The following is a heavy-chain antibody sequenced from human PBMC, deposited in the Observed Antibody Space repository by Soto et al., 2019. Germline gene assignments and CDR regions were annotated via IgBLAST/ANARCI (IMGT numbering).Heavy chain of an antibody. CDR1: GYTLTELS. CDR3: ATGGHFYGYVWGSYRYRAFDI. CDR2: VEPEDGET. J-gene: IGHJ3*02. Sequence: QVQLVQSGAEVKKPGASVKVSCKVSGYTLTELSMHWVRQAPGKGLEWMGGVEPEDGETIYAEKFQGRVNMTENTTTHTVHMELSSLRSEETAVYYCATGGHFYGYVWGSYRYRAFDIWGQGTMVTVSS. D-gene: IGHD3-16*02. V-gene: IGHV1-24*01.